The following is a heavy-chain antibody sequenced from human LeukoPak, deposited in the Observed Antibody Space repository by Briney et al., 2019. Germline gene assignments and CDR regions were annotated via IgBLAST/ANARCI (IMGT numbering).Heavy chain of an antibody. CDR3: ARGGRGYCSSTSCYTNYYYYMDV. D-gene: IGHD2-2*02. Sequence: SGGSLRLSCAASGFTFSSNSMNWVRQAPGKGLEWVSSISSSSSYIYYADSVKGRFTISRDNAKSSLYLQMNSLRAEDTAVYYCARGGRGYCSSTSCYTNYYYYMDVWGKGTTVTVSS. CDR2: ISSSSSYI. CDR1: GFTFSSNS. V-gene: IGHV3-21*01. J-gene: IGHJ6*03.